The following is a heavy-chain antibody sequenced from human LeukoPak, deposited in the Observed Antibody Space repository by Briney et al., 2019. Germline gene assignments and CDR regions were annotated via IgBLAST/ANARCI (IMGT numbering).Heavy chain of an antibody. CDR2: IKDDGNEE. CDR1: GFTFSNYW. D-gene: IGHD3-22*01. V-gene: IGHV3-7*01. J-gene: IGHJ4*02. Sequence: PGGSLRLSCADSGFTFSNYWMSWVRQAPGKGLEWVANIKDDGNEEYYVDSVKGRFTISRDNAKNSLYLQMNSLRAEDTAVYYCGRDPYYDSLDYWGQGTLVTVSS. CDR3: GRDPYYDSLDY.